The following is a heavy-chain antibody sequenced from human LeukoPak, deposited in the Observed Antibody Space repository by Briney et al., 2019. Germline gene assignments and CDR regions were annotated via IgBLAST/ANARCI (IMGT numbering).Heavy chain of an antibody. CDR1: GGSISSGDYY. CDR2: IYYSGST. J-gene: IGHJ4*02. V-gene: IGHV4-30-4*01. Sequence: SETLSLTCTVSGGSISSGDYYWSWIRLPPGKGLEWIGYIYYSGSTYYNPSLKSRVTISVDTSKNQFSLKLSSVTAADTAVYYCASRFGELLPDYWGQGTLVTVSS. CDR3: ASRFGELLPDY. D-gene: IGHD3-10*01.